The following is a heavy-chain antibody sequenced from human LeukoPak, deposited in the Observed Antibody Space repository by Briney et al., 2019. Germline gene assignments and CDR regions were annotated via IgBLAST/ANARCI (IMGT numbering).Heavy chain of an antibody. V-gene: IGHV4-61*02. Sequence: SETLSLTCTVSGGSISSGDYYWSWIRQPAGKGLEWIGRIYTSGSTNYNPSLKSRVTMSVDTSKNQFSLKLSSVTAADTAVYYCAGGGGFLDPALFDIWGQGTMVTVSS. CDR2: IYTSGST. CDR3: AGGGGFLDPALFDI. CDR1: GGSISSGDYY. D-gene: IGHD3-3*01. J-gene: IGHJ3*02.